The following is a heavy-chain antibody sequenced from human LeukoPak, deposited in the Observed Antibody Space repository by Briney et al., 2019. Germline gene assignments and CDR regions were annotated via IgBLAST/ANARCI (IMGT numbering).Heavy chain of an antibody. Sequence: PGGSLRLSCAASGFTFSSYAMSWVRQAPGKGLEWVSAISGSGGSTYYADSVKGRFTISGDNSKNTLYLQMNSLRAEDTAVYYCAKDWTVWGDYPAGTFDYWGRGTLVTVSS. CDR1: GFTFSSYA. J-gene: IGHJ4*02. CDR3: AKDWTVWGDYPAGTFDY. CDR2: ISGSGGST. V-gene: IGHV3-23*01. D-gene: IGHD4-17*01.